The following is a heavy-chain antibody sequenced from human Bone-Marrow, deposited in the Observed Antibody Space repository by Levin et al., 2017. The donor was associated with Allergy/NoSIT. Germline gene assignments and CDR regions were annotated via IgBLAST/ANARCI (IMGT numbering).Heavy chain of an antibody. CDR3: ATDGNTYFDY. Sequence: LSLTCAASGFTFSNYGMHWVRHTPVNGLEWVAVISHDENFRDFADSAKGRFTISRDNSKNTLSLHMNSLRAEDTAMYYCATDGNTYFDYWGQGTLVTVSS. J-gene: IGHJ4*02. CDR1: GFTFSNYG. CDR2: ISHDENFR. V-gene: IGHV3-33*01.